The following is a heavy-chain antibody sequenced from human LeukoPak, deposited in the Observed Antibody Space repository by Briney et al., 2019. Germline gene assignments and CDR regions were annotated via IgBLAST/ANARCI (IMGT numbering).Heavy chain of an antibody. CDR1: GFTVSDNY. D-gene: IGHD2-21*02. CDR3: TRDVRCGGDCYSIY. Sequence: PGGSLRLSCAASGFTVSDNYMNWVRQAPGLGLEWVGVVFNGGSTHYADSVRDRFTISRDYSKNTLSLQMGSLRADDTAVYYCTRDVRCGGDCYSIYWGQGTLVTVSS. CDR2: VFNGGST. J-gene: IGHJ4*02. V-gene: IGHV3-66*01.